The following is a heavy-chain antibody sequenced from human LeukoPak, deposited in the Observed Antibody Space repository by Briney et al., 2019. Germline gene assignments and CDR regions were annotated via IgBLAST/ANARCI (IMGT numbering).Heavy chain of an antibody. D-gene: IGHD3-22*01. CDR1: GFILSSYG. Sequence: GGSLRLPCAASGFILSSYGMHWVRQAPGKGLEWVAVISNDGSNKYYADSVKGRFTISRDNSKNTLYLQMNSLRAEDTAVYYCAKGGDSSGYFGEFDYWGQGTLVTVSS. V-gene: IGHV3-30*18. CDR2: ISNDGSNK. J-gene: IGHJ4*02. CDR3: AKGGDSSGYFGEFDY.